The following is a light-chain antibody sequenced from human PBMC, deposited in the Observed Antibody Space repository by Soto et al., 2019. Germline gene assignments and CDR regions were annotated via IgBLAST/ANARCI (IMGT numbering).Light chain of an antibody. Sequence: QSVLTQPASVSGSPGQSITISCTGTSSDVGAYNYVSWYQQYPGKAPKLMIYGVTKRPLGVPDRFSGSKSGNTASLTVSGLQAEDEADYYCSSYAGSINPYVFGTGTKVTVL. CDR2: GVT. CDR3: SSYAGSINPYV. CDR1: SSDVGAYNY. V-gene: IGLV2-8*01. J-gene: IGLJ1*01.